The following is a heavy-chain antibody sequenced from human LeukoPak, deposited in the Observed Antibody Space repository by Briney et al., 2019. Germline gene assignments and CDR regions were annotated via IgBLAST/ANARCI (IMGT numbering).Heavy chain of an antibody. D-gene: IGHD5-12*01. J-gene: IGHJ4*02. CDR1: GGSISSGGYS. V-gene: IGHV4-30-2*01. Sequence: SETLSLTCAVSGGSISSGGYSWSWIRQPPGKGLEWIGYIYHSGSTYYNPSLKSRVTISVDRSKNQFSLKLSSVTAADTAVYYCATLVATPPYYFDYWGQGTLVTVSS. CDR2: IYHSGST. CDR3: ATLVATPPYYFDY.